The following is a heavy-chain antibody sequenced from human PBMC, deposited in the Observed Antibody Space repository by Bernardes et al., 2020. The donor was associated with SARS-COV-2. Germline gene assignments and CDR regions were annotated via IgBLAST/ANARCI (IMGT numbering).Heavy chain of an antibody. CDR1: GGSISNSNYY. Sequence: ETLSLTCTVSGGSISNSNYYWGWIRQPPGKGLEWIGSIYSSGTTYYNPSLQRRVTKSLDTSKNQFSLRLTSVTAADTAVYYCAGSSCGRDCYIGGLRSWDYGMDVWGQGTTVTVSS. V-gene: IGHV4-39*01. D-gene: IGHD2-21*02. CDR3: AGSSCGRDCYIGGLRSWDYGMDV. J-gene: IGHJ6*02. CDR2: IYSSGTT.